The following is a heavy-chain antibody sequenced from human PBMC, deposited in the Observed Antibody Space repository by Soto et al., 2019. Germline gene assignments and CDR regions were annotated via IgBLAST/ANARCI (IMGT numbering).Heavy chain of an antibody. CDR1: GGTFSSYA. CDR3: AICWVATILYYSYSMDV. CDR2: IIPIFGTA. V-gene: IGHV1-69*13. J-gene: IGHJ6*03. D-gene: IGHD5-12*01. Sequence: GASVKVSCKASGGTFSSYAISWVRQAPGQGLEWMGGIIPIFGTANYAQKFQGRVTITADESTSTAYMELSSLRSEDTALYYCAICWVATILYYSYSMDVRAKRTSVPVSS.